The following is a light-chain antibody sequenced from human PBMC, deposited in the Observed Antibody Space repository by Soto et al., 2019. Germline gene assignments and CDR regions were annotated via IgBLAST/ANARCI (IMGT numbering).Light chain of an antibody. Sequence: QSALTQPASVSGSPGQSITISCTGTSSDVGGYNYVSWYQQHPGKAPQLMIYEVYNRPSGVSMRFSGSKSGNTASLTISGLQAEDEADYYCNSYTTSSTWVFGGGTQLTVL. J-gene: IGLJ3*02. CDR2: EVY. V-gene: IGLV2-14*01. CDR1: SSDVGGYNY. CDR3: NSYTTSSTWV.